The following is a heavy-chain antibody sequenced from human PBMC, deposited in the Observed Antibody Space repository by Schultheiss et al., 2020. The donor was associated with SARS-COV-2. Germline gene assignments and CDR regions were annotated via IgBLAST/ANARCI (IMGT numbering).Heavy chain of an antibody. D-gene: IGHD3-9*01. CDR3: ARDASTYYDILTGLEYYFDY. J-gene: IGHJ4*02. CDR2: ISSSGSTI. CDR1: GFTFSSYS. Sequence: GGSLRLSCAASGFTFSSYSMNWVRQAPGKGLEWVSYISSSGSTIYYADSVKGRFTISRDNSKNTLYLQMNSLRAEDTAVYYCARDASTYYDILTGLEYYFDYWGQGTLVTVSS. V-gene: IGHV3-48*01.